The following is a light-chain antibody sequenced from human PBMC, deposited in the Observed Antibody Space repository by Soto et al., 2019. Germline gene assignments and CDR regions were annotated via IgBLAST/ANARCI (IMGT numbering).Light chain of an antibody. CDR3: AVWDDSLNGRV. CDR1: SSNIGSNT. CDR2: SNN. V-gene: IGLV1-44*01. Sequence: QSMLTQPPSASGTPGQRVTISCSGSSSNIGSNTINWYQQLPGTAPKLLIYSNNQRPSGVPDRFSGSKSGTSASLAISGLQSEDEADYYCAVWDDSLNGRVFGTGTKLTVL. J-gene: IGLJ1*01.